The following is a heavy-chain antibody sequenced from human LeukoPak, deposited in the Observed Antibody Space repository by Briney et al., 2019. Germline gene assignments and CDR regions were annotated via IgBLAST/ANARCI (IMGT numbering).Heavy chain of an antibody. CDR2: IYYSGST. J-gene: IGHJ4*02. V-gene: IGHV4-59*01. Sequence: SETLSLTCTVSGGSISSYYWSWIRQPPGKGLEWIGYIYYSGSTNYNPSLKSRVTISVDTSKNQFSLKLSSVTAADTAVYYCARENMGRYYFDYWGQGTLVTVSS. CDR3: ARENMGRYYFDY. D-gene: IGHD3-10*01. CDR1: GGSISSYY.